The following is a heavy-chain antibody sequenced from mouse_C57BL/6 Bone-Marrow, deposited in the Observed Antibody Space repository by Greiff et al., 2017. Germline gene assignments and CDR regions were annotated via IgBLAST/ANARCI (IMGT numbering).Heavy chain of an antibody. CDR1: GFNFKDDY. J-gene: IGHJ3*01. CDR2: IDPENGDT. V-gene: IGHV14-4*01. CDR3: TTAVRAPFAY. Sequence: VQLQQSGAELVRPGASVKLSCTASGFNFKDDYMHWVKQRPEQGLEWIGWIDPENGDTEYASKFQGKATITADTSSNTAYLQLSSLTSEDTAFYYCTTAVRAPFAYWGQGTLVTVSA. D-gene: IGHD3-3*01.